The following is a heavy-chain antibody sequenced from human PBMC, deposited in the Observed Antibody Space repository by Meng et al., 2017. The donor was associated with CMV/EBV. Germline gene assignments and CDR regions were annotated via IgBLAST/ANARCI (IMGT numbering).Heavy chain of an antibody. J-gene: IGHJ6*02. Sequence: ASVKVSCKASGYTFTGYYMHWVRQAPGQGLEWMGWINPNSGGTNYAQKFQGRVTMTRDTSISTAYMELSRLRSDDTAVYYCARVLLLFLEWLSDYGMDVWGQGTTVTVSS. D-gene: IGHD3-3*01. V-gene: IGHV1-2*02. CDR2: INPNSGGT. CDR3: ARVLLLFLEWLSDYGMDV. CDR1: GYTFTGYY.